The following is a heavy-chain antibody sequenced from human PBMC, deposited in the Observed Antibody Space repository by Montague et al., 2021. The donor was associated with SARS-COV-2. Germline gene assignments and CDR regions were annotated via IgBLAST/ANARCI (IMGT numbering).Heavy chain of an antibody. CDR3: ARDPRYSLSWSFDY. Sequence: CAISGDSDSSNTAACNWDRQSPSSRLEWLGRTYYRSKWHSDYAVXVKSRKTLSPDTSMNQFSLQLSSVTPEDRAVYYCARDPRYSLSWSFDYWGQGTLVTVSS. V-gene: IGHV6-1*01. CDR1: GDSDSSNTAA. D-gene: IGHD6-13*01. CDR2: TYYRSKWHS. J-gene: IGHJ4*02.